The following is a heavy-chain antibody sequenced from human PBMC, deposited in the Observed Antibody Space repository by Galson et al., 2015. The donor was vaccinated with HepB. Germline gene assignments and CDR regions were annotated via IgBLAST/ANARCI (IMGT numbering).Heavy chain of an antibody. V-gene: IGHV1-18*04. D-gene: IGHD6-19*01. CDR3: ARGSDINSSGWVAPTNWFDP. J-gene: IGHJ5*02. CDR1: GYTFSTYG. Sequence: QSGAEVKKPGASVMVSCKASGYTFSTYGISWVRQAPGQGLEWMGWISGYNGNTKYAQKFQGRVTMTTDTSTNTAYMELRSLRSDDTAVYYCARGSDINSSGWVAPTNWFDPWGQGTLVTVSS. CDR2: ISGYNGNT.